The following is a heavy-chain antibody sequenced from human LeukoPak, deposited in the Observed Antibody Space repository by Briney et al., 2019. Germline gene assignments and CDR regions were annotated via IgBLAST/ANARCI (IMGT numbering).Heavy chain of an antibody. CDR2: IKQDGSET. CDR3: ASRSSVLATGPG. D-gene: IGHD2/OR15-2a*01. Sequence: GGSLRLSCAASGFTFSSYWMSWVRQAPGKGLEWVANIKQDGSETYYVDSVKGRFTISRDNAKNSLYLQMNSLRAEDTAVYFCASRSSVLATGPGWGQGTLVTVSS. J-gene: IGHJ4*02. CDR1: GFTFSSYW. V-gene: IGHV3-7*01.